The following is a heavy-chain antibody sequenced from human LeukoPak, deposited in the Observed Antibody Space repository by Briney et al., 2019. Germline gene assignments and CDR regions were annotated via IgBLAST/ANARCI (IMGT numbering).Heavy chain of an antibody. J-gene: IGHJ4*02. CDR1: GYIFTTYW. CDR3: ARLLQGVAGTWGY. Sequence: TGESLKISCKGSGYIFTTYWIAWVRQMPGKGLEWMGMIYPGDSDTRYSPSFQGQITISVDKSISIAYLQWSSLKASDTAMYYCARLLQGVAGTWGYWGQGTLVTVS. V-gene: IGHV5-51*01. D-gene: IGHD6-19*01. CDR2: IYPGDSDT.